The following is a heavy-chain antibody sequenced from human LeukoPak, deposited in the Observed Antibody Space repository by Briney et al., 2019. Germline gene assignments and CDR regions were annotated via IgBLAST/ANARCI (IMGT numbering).Heavy chain of an antibody. CDR1: GYTFTSYD. D-gene: IGHD4-17*01. J-gene: IGHJ3*02. CDR3: ARGKRDDYGDYGDAFDI. Sequence: ASVKVSCKASGYTFTSYDINWVRQATGQGLEWMGWMNPNSGNTGYAQKFQGRVTITRNTTISTAYMELSSLRSEDTAVYYCARGKRDDYGDYGDAFDIWGQGTMVTVSS. CDR2: MNPNSGNT. V-gene: IGHV1-8*03.